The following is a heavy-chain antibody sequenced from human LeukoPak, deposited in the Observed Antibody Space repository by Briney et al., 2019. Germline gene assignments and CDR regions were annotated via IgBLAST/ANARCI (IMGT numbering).Heavy chain of an antibody. V-gene: IGHV3-23*01. CDR1: GFIFSSYV. CDR2: ISVGGGDT. CDR3: AKLNLGEMAYFDS. Sequence: PGGSLRLSCEASGFIFSSYVMGWVRQAPGKGLEWVSSISVGGGDTFTVDSVKGRFTITRENSKNTLYLQMMGLRVEDTAIYYCAKLNLGEMAYFDSWGQGILVTVSS. D-gene: IGHD2-21*01. J-gene: IGHJ4*02.